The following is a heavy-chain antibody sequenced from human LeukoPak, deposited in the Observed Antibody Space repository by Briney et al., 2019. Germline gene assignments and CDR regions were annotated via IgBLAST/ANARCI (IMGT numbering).Heavy chain of an antibody. CDR1: GGSFSGYY. V-gene: IGHV4-34*01. D-gene: IGHD6-13*01. Sequence: PSETLSLTCAVYGGSFSGYYWSWIRQPPGEGLEWIGEINHSGSTNYNPSLKSRVTISVDTSKNQFSLKLSSVTAADTAVYYCARGRGYFVDPWGQGTLVTVSS. J-gene: IGHJ5*02. CDR3: ARGRGYFVDP. CDR2: INHSGST.